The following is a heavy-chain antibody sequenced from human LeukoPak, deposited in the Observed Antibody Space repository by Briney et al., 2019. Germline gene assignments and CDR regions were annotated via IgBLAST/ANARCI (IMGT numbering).Heavy chain of an antibody. V-gene: IGHV4-59*01. J-gene: IGHJ4*02. CDR2: IYYSGST. D-gene: IGHD3-22*01. CDR1: GGSISSYY. Sequence: PSETLSLTCTVSGGSISSYYWSWIRQPPGKGLEWIGYIYYSGSTNYNPSLKSRVTISVDTSKNQFSLKLSSVTAADTAVYYCARIEAGYYDSSDGYWGQGTLVTVSS. CDR3: ARIEAGYYDSSDGY.